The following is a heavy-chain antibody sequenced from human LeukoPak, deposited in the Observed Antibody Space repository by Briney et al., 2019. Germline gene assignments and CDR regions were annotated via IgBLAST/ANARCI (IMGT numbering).Heavy chain of an antibody. J-gene: IGHJ3*02. V-gene: IGHV4-30-4*08. D-gene: IGHD2-2*01. CDR1: GGSFSGYY. CDR3: ARACSSTSCRDAFDI. Sequence: SETLSLTCAVYGGSFSGYYWSWIRQPPGKGLEWIGYIYYSGSTYYNPSLKSRVTISVDTSKNQFSLKLSSVTAADTAVYYCARACSSTSCRDAFDIWGQGTMVTVSS. CDR2: IYYSGST.